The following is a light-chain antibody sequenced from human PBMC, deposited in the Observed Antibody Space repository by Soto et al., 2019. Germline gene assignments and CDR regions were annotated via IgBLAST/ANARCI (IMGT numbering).Light chain of an antibody. V-gene: IGLV2-14*01. J-gene: IGLJ3*02. CDR1: SSDIGGYNE. CDR2: EVS. CDR3: SSYTSSILV. Sequence: QSALAQPPSASGSPGQSVTISCTGTSSDIGGYNEVSWYQHHPGKAPKLMIYEVSNRPSGVSIRFSGSKSGNTASLTISGLQAEDEADYYCSSYTSSILVFGGGTKVTVL.